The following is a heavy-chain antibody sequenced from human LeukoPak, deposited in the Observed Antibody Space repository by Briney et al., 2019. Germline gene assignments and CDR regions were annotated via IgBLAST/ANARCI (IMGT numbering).Heavy chain of an antibody. CDR3: ARRVRADYVWGSYRPNRGPYYYYYMDV. V-gene: IGHV4-34*01. CDR2: INHSGST. D-gene: IGHD3-16*02. J-gene: IGHJ6*03. CDR1: SGSFSGYY. Sequence: SETLSLTCAVYSGSFSGYYWSWIRQPPGKGLEWIGEINHSGSTNYNPSLKSRVTISVDTSKNQFSLKLSSVTAADTAVYYCARRVRADYVWGSYRPNRGPYYYYYMDVWGKGTTVTISS.